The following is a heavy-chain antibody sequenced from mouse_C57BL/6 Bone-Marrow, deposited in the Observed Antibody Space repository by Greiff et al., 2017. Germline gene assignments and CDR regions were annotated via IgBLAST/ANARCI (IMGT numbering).Heavy chain of an antibody. CDR2: INPGSGGT. CDR3: ARSRECAFAF. D-gene: IGHD6-1*01. Sequence: QVQLQQSGAELVRPGTSVKVSCKASGYAFTNYLIERVKQRPGQGLEWIGVINPGSGGTNYNEKFKGKATLTADKSSSTAYMQLSSLTSEEAAVYFCARSRECAFAFWGQGTLVTVSA. J-gene: IGHJ3*01. CDR1: GYAFTNYL. V-gene: IGHV1-54*01.